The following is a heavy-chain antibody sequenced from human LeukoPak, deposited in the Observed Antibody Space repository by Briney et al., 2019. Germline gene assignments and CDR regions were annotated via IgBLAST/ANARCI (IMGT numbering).Heavy chain of an antibody. CDR3: GGVDTAMGYYYHMDV. Sequence: GSSVKVSCKASGGTFNSYAISWVRQTPGQGLEWMGGIIPIFGTANYAQKFQGRVTITADKSTSTAYMELSSLRSEDTAVYYCGGVDTAMGYYYHMDVWGKGTTVTVSS. D-gene: IGHD5-18*01. V-gene: IGHV1-69*06. J-gene: IGHJ6*03. CDR1: GGTFNSYA. CDR2: IIPIFGTA.